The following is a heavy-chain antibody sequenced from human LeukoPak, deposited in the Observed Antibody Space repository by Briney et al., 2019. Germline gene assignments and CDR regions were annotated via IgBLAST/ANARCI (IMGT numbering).Heavy chain of an antibody. CDR3: AKDRAPRPDDDYYYGMDV. CDR2: INQDGSER. V-gene: IGHV3-7*01. Sequence: PGGSLRLSCAASGFTFSSYAMSWVRQAPGKGLEWVANINQDGSERYYVDSVKGRFTFSRDNAKNSLYLQVSSLRAEDTAVYYCAKDRAPRPDDDYYYGMDVWGQGTTVTVSS. D-gene: IGHD1-14*01. CDR1: GFTFSSYA. J-gene: IGHJ6*02.